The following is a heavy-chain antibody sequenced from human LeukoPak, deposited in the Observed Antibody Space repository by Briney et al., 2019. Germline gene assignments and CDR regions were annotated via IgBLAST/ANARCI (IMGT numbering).Heavy chain of an antibody. D-gene: IGHD1-20*01. CDR1: GYTFTSYG. CDR3: ARAQHGGITGNNSLDY. V-gene: IGHV1-18*01. CDR2: ISAYNGNT. Sequence: VASVKVSCKASGYTFTSYGISWVRQAPGQGLEWMGWISAYNGNTNYAQKLQGRVTMTTDTSTSTAYMELRSLRSDDTAVYYCARAQHGGITGNNSLDYWGQGTLVTVSS. J-gene: IGHJ4*02.